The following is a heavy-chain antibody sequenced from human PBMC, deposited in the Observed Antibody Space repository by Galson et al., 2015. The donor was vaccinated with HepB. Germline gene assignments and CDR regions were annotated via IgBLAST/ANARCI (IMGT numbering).Heavy chain of an antibody. D-gene: IGHD1-26*01. CDR1: GGTFSSYA. J-gene: IGHJ6*03. V-gene: IGHV1-69*13. CDR3: AREFPWELLGSNYYYYYMDV. CDR2: IIPIFGTA. Sequence: SVKVSCKASGGTFSSYAISWVRQAPGQGLEWMGGIIPIFGTANYAQKFQGRVTITADESTSTAYMELSSLRSEDTAVYYCAREFPWELLGSNYYYYYMDVWGKGTTVTVSS.